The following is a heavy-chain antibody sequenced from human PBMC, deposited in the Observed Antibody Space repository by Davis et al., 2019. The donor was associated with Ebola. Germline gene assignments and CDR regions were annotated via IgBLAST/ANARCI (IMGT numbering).Heavy chain of an antibody. J-gene: IGHJ5*02. CDR3: ARGDWFDP. V-gene: IGHV7-4-1*02. CDR1: GYTFTSYA. CDR2: INTITGNP. Sequence: ASVKVSCKASGYTFTSYAMNWVRQAPGQGLEWMGWINTITGNPTYAQGFTGRFVFSLDTSVSTAYLQITSLMPDDTAVYYCARGDWFDPWGQGTLVTVSS.